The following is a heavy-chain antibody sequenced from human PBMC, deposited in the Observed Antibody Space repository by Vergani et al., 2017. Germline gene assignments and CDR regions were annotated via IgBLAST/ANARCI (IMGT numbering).Heavy chain of an antibody. CDR1: GGTFSSYT. CDR2: IIPILGIA. D-gene: IGHD4-17*01. V-gene: IGHV1-69*02. Sequence: QVQLVQSGAEVKKPGSSVKVSCKASGGTFSSYTISWVRQAPGQGLEWMGRIIPILGIANYAQKFQGRVTITADKSTSTAYMELRSLRSEDTAVYYCAGNYGDYGIDYWGQGTLVTVSS. J-gene: IGHJ4*02. CDR3: AGNYGDYGIDY.